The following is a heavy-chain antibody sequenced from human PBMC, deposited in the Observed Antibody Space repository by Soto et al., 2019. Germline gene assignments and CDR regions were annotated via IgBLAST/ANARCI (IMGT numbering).Heavy chain of an antibody. Sequence: EVQLLESGGGLVQPGGSLRLSGAACGFTFNSYAMVWIRQAPGKGLEWVSVISARGGSSYFADSVKGRFTISRDNSKNVLSLEMNSLSAEDTAIYFCAKGSIEYSASVDNWGQGTLVLVSS. J-gene: IGHJ4*02. D-gene: IGHD5-12*01. CDR2: ISARGGSS. CDR3: AKGSIEYSASVDN. V-gene: IGHV3-23*01. CDR1: GFTFNSYA.